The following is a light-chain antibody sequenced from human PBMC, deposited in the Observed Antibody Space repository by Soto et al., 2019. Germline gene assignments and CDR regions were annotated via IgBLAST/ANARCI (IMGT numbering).Light chain of an antibody. CDR2: GAS. CDR1: QSVGSN. J-gene: IGKJ3*01. CDR3: KQYDKLPLT. V-gene: IGKV3-15*01. Sequence: RVMTQSPATLSFSPGERATLSCRASQSVGSNLAWYQQKPGQAPRLLIFGASSRATGVPARFSGSGSGTEFTLTINSLQSEDFAVYFCKQYDKLPLTFGPGSKVDIX.